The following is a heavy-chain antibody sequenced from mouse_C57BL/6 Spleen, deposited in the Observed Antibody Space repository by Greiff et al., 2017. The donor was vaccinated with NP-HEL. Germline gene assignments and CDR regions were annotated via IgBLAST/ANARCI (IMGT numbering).Heavy chain of an antibody. CDR3: ARDGFFDY. V-gene: IGHV5-16*01. J-gene: IGHJ2*01. D-gene: IGHD2-2*01. CDR1: GFTFSDYY. Sequence: EVKLVESEGGSVQPGSSMKLSCTASGFTFSDYYMAWVRQVPEKGLEWVANINYDGSSTYYLDSLKSRFIISRDNAKNILYLQMSSLKSEDTATYYCARDGFFDYWGQGTTLTVSS. CDR2: INYDGSST.